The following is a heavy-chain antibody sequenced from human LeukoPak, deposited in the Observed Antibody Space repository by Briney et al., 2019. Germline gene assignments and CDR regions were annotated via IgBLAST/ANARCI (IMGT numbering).Heavy chain of an antibody. V-gene: IGHV4-59*01. J-gene: IGHJ6*03. CDR3: ATSDRSYGRPYYYYYYMDV. Sequence: PSETLSLTCTVSGGSISSYYWSWIRQPPGKGLEWIGYIYYSGSTNYNPSLKNRVTISVDTSKNQFSLKLSSVTAADTAVYYCATSDRSYGRPYYYYYYMDVWGKGTTVTVSS. D-gene: IGHD2-2*01. CDR2: IYYSGST. CDR1: GGSISSYY.